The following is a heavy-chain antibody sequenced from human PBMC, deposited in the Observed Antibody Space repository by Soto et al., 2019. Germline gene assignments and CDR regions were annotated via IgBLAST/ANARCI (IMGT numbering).Heavy chain of an antibody. CDR2: IFPDDPDT. D-gene: IGHD3-3*01. J-gene: IGHJ5*02. V-gene: IGHV5-51*01. CDR1: GYIIKNYW. Sequence: LKISCKASGYIIKNYWIGWVRQMPGQGLEGMGIIFPDDPDTRYSPSFQGHVTISVDKSISTAYVQWSSLKAADSAIYYWFRGGVTSRTFDPWGQGTLVTVSS. CDR3: FRGGVTSRTFDP.